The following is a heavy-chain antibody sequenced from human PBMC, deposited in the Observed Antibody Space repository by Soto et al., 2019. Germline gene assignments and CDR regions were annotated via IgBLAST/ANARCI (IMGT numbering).Heavy chain of an antibody. V-gene: IGHV1-3*01. CDR2: INAGNGNT. Sequence: QVQLVQSGAEVKKPGASVKVSCKASGYTFTSYAMHWVRQAPGQRLEWMGWINAGNGNTKYSQKFQGRVTITRDTSASTAYMELSSLRSEDTAVYDFARAYYYDSSGYYYNFDYWGQGTLVTVSS. CDR3: ARAYYYDSSGYYYNFDY. D-gene: IGHD3-22*01. CDR1: GYTFTSYA. J-gene: IGHJ4*02.